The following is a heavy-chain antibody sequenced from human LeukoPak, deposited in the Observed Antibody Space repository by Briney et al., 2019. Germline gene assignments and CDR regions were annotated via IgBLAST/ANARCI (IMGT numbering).Heavy chain of an antibody. V-gene: IGHV4-31*03. J-gene: IGHJ4*02. D-gene: IGHD4-17*01. CDR2: IYYSGST. CDR3: ASNDYGDYVLDY. CDR1: GGSISSGGYY. Sequence: SETLSLTCTVSGGSISSGGYYWSWIRQHPGEGLEWIGYIYYSGSTYYNPSLKNRVTISVDTSKNQFSLKLSSVTAADTAVYYCASNDYGDYVLDYWGQGTLVTVSS.